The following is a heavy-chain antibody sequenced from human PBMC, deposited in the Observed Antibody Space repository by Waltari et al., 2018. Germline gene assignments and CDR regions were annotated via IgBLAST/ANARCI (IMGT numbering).Heavy chain of an antibody. CDR2: INPNRGGT. Sequence: QVQLVQSGAEVKKPGASVKVSCKASGYTFTGYYMHWVRQAPGQGLEWMGRINPNRGGTNYAQKFQGRVTMTRDTSISTAYMELSRLRSDDTAVYYCAREARVTTSFYWGQGTLVTVSS. J-gene: IGHJ4*02. D-gene: IGHD4-17*01. V-gene: IGHV1-2*06. CDR1: GYTFTGYY. CDR3: AREARVTTSFY.